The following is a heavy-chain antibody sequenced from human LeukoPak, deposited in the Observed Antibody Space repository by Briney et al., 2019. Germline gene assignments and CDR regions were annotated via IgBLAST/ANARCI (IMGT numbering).Heavy chain of an antibody. CDR2: IYSGGST. CDR3: ARQEYNWFNSYYYGMDV. J-gene: IGHJ6*02. V-gene: IGHV3-53*01. Sequence: GGSLRLSCAASGFTVSSNYMSWVRQAPGKGLEWVSVIYSGGSTYYADSVKGRFTISRDNSKNTLYLQMNSLRAEDTAVYYCARQEYNWFNSYYYGMDVWGQGTTVTVSS. CDR1: GFTVSSNY. D-gene: IGHD1-1*01.